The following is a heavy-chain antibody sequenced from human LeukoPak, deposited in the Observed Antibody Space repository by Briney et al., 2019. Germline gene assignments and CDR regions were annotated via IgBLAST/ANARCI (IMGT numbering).Heavy chain of an antibody. Sequence: ASVKVSCKASAYTFSSHAISWVRQAPGQGLEWMGWISASNGNTNYAQKLHGRVTMTTDTSTNTVYMELRSLRFDDTAVYYCARDLAGVVGVTAWFDPWGQGTLVTVSS. CDR1: AYTFSSHA. V-gene: IGHV1-18*01. D-gene: IGHD1-26*01. CDR2: ISASNGNT. CDR3: ARDLAGVVGVTAWFDP. J-gene: IGHJ5*02.